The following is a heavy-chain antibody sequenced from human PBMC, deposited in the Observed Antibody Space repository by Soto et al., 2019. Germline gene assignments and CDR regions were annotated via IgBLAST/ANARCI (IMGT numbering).Heavy chain of an antibody. J-gene: IGHJ4*02. Sequence: QITLKESGPTLVKPTQTLTLTCTVSGISLSTTGVGVAWIRQPPGKALEWLAVIYWADDKEYSPSLKNRLTIPKDTSKNQVVLMMTNMDRVDTATYYCAHTHYRGVIPNPFDYWGQGTPVTVSS. V-gene: IGHV2-5*02. CDR1: GISLSTTGVG. CDR2: IYWADDK. D-gene: IGHD3-10*01. CDR3: AHTHYRGVIPNPFDY.